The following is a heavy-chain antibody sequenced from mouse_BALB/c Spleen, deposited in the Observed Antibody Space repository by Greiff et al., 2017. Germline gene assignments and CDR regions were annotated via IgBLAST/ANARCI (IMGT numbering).Heavy chain of an antibody. CDR2: ISDGGSYT. CDR3: ARGRDTTVAYAMDY. Sequence: EVKLMESGGGLVKPGGSLKLSCAASGFTFSDYYMYWVRQTPEKRLEWVATISDGGSYTYYPDSVKGRFTISRDNAKNNLYLQMSSLKSEDTAMYYCARGRDTTVAYAMDYWGQGTSVTVSS. J-gene: IGHJ4*01. CDR1: GFTFSDYY. D-gene: IGHD1-1*01. V-gene: IGHV5-4*02.